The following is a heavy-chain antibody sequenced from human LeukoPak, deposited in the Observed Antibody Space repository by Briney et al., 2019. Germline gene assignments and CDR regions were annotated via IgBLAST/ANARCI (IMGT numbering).Heavy chain of an antibody. D-gene: IGHD4-17*01. CDR2: IYYSGST. CDR1: GGSISSYY. J-gene: IGHJ4*02. V-gene: IGHV4-59*12. Sequence: SETLSLTCTVSGGSISSYYWSWIRQPPGKGLEWIGYIYYSGSTNYNPSLKSRVTISVDTSKNQFSLKLSSVTAADTAVYYCARDQTTTARFDYWGQGTLVTVSS. CDR3: ARDQTTTARFDY.